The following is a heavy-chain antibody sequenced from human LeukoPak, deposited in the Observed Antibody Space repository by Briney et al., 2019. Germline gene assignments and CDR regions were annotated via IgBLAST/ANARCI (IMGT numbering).Heavy chain of an antibody. J-gene: IGHJ4*02. CDR1: GGSISSYY. Sequence: SETLSLTCTVSGGSISSYYWSWIRQPPGKGLEWIGYIYYSGSTNYNPSLKSRVTISVDTSKNQFSLKLSSVTAADTAVYYCARSSSFPFDYWGQGTLVTVSS. D-gene: IGHD6-13*01. V-gene: IGHV4-59*01. CDR2: IYYSGST. CDR3: ARSSSFPFDY.